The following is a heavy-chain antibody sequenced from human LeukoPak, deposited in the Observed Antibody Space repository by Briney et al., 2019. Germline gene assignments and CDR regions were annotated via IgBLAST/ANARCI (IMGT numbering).Heavy chain of an antibody. Sequence: PSETLSLTCAVYGGSFSGYYWSWIRQPPGKGLEWIGEINHSGSTNYNPSLKSRVTISVDTSKNQFSLKLSSVTAADTAVYYCARGEPSDIAARPIYFDYWGQGTLVTVSS. D-gene: IGHD6-6*01. CDR1: GGSFSGYY. CDR3: ARGEPSDIAARPIYFDY. J-gene: IGHJ4*02. CDR2: INHSGST. V-gene: IGHV4-34*01.